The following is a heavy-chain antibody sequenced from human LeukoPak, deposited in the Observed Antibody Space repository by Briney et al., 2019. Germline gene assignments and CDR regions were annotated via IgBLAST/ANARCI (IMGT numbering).Heavy chain of an antibody. V-gene: IGHV1-69*13. D-gene: IGHD6-19*01. Sequence: SVKVSCKASGGTFSSYAISWVRQAPGQGLEWMGGIIPIFGTANYAQEFQGRVTITADESTSTAYMELSSLRSEDTAVYYCARDGPAGGWTNWFDPWGQGTLVTVSS. CDR2: IIPIFGTA. CDR3: ARDGPAGGWTNWFDP. J-gene: IGHJ5*02. CDR1: GGTFSSYA.